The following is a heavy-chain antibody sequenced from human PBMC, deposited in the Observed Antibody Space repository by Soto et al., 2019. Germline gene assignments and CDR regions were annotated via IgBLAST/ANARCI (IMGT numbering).Heavy chain of an antibody. CDR2: INSDGSST. J-gene: IGHJ6*02. Sequence: GGSLRLSCAASGFTFSSYWMHWVRQAPGKGLVWVSRINSDGSSTSYADSVKGRFTISRDNAKNTLYLQMNSLRAEDTAVYYCAWGAGSPGALHYYYGMDVPGQATTVTVSS. CDR1: GFTFSSYW. D-gene: IGHD1-26*01. CDR3: AWGAGSPGALHYYYGMDV. V-gene: IGHV3-74*01.